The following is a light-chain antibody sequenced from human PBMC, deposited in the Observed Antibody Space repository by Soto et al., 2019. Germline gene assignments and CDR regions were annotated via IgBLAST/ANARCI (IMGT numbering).Light chain of an antibody. Sequence: QSVLTQPPSASGTPGQRVTISCSGSSSNIGSNYVYWYQQLPGTAPKLLLYRNHERPSGVPDRFSGSKSGTSASLAISGLRSEDEADYYCAAWDDSLTAQVFGGGTQLTVL. CDR1: SSNIGSNY. J-gene: IGLJ3*02. CDR2: RNH. V-gene: IGLV1-47*01. CDR3: AAWDDSLTAQV.